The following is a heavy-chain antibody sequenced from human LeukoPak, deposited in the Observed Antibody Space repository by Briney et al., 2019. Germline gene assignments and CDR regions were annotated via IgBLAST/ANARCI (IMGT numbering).Heavy chain of an antibody. CDR2: TYYSGST. Sequence: SQTLSLTCTVSGGSISSGSYYWSWIRQHPGKGPEWIGYTYYSGSTYYNPSLKSRVTISVDTSKNQFSLKLSSVTAADTAVYYCARGPGPAVPAAIGWFDPWGQGTLVTVSS. CDR1: GGSISSGSYY. J-gene: IGHJ5*02. D-gene: IGHD2-2*02. V-gene: IGHV4-31*03. CDR3: ARGPGPAVPAAIGWFDP.